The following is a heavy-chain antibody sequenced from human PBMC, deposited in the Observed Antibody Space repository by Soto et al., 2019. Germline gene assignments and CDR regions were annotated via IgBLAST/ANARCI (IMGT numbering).Heavy chain of an antibody. J-gene: IGHJ5*02. D-gene: IGHD3-3*01. V-gene: IGHV4-39*01. Sequence: ETLSLTCTVSGGSISSSSYYWGWIRQPPGKGXEWIGSIYYSGSTYYNPSLKSRVTISVDTSKNQFSLKLSSVTAADTAVYYCARQGHYDFWSGYYTGENWFDPWGQGTLVTVSS. CDR2: IYYSGST. CDR1: GGSISSSSYY. CDR3: ARQGHYDFWSGYYTGENWFDP.